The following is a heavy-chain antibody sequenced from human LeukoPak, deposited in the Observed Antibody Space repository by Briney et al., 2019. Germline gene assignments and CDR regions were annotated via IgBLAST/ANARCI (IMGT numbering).Heavy chain of an antibody. J-gene: IGHJ4*02. Sequence: GGSLRLSCAASGFTFSNYWMSWVRQAPGKGLEWVANIKSDGSEKYYADTVKGRFTISRDNAKTSLYLQVNSLRAEDTAVYYCARIGAGPAGFDFWGQGTLVTVSS. CDR1: GFTFSNYW. D-gene: IGHD3-16*01. V-gene: IGHV3-7*05. CDR3: ARIGAGPAGFDF. CDR2: IKSDGSEK.